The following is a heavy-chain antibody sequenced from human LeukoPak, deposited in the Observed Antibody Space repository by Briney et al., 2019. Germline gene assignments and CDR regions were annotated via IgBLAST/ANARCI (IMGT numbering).Heavy chain of an antibody. V-gene: IGHV3-30-3*01. CDR1: GFTFSSHA. CDR2: ISYDGSFQ. J-gene: IGHJ6*02. Sequence: GGSLRLSCSVSGFTFSSHAMHWVRQAPGKGLECVAYISYDGSFQYHADSVKGRFTISRDNAKNSLYLQMNSLRAEDTAVYYCARDFPDVWGQGTTVTVSS. CDR3: ARDFPDV.